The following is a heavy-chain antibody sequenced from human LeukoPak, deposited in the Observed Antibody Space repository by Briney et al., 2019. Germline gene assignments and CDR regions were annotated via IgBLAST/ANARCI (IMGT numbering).Heavy chain of an antibody. CDR1: GYSISSGYY. J-gene: IGHJ5*02. D-gene: IGHD1-7*01. V-gene: IGHV4-38-2*01. Sequence: SETLSLTCAVSGYSISSGYYWGWIRQPPGKGLGWIGSIYRTGNTYYNPSLKSPVAMSVDTSKNQFSLKLSSVTAADTAVYYCARLPYDWNYWFDPWGQGTLVTVSS. CDR3: ARLPYDWNYWFDP. CDR2: IYRTGNT.